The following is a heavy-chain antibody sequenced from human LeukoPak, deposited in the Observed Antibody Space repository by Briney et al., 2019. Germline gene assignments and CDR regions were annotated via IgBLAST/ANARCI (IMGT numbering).Heavy chain of an antibody. V-gene: IGHV4-34*01. CDR2: INHSGST. CDR1: GVSLSGYY. Sequence: SETLSHTRAVYGVSLSGYYWSWIRQPPRQGLEWMGEINHSGSTNSNPSLKSRVTISVDTSKKQSCMRLSSVTDADTAVYYCARGGDPSRINYFDYWGQGNLFTVSS. D-gene: IGHD3-10*01. CDR3: ARGGDPSRINYFDY. J-gene: IGHJ4*02.